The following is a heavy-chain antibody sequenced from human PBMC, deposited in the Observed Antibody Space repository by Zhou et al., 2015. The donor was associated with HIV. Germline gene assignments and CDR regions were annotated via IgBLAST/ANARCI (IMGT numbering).Heavy chain of an antibody. CDR3: AGDSDVSGPIAFDH. D-gene: IGHD3-16*01. V-gene: IGHV1-69*06. CDR2: IIPIFGTP. Sequence: QVQLVQSGAEVKKPGSSVKVSCKASGGTFNTNEISWVRQAPGQGLEWMGGIIPIFGTPNYAPKFRGRVTITADKSTRTAYMELSSLRSDDTAVYYCAGDSDVSGPIAFDHWGQGTLVTVSS. CDR1: GGTFNTNE. J-gene: IGHJ4*02.